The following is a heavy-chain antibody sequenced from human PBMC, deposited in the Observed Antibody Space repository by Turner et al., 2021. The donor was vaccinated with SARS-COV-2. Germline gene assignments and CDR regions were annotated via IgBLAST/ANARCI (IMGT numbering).Heavy chain of an antibody. CDR2: ISWNSGTI. CDR1: GFTFDDYA. Sequence: EVQLVESGGGLVQPGRSLRLSCAASGFTFDDYAMHWVRQAPGKGLEWVSGISWNSGTIDYADSVKGRFTISRDNAKNSLYLQMNSLRAEDTAFYYCAKDTGNSWGDYFDYWGQGTLVTVSS. J-gene: IGHJ4*02. V-gene: IGHV3-9*01. D-gene: IGHD1-7*01. CDR3: AKDTGNSWGDYFDY.